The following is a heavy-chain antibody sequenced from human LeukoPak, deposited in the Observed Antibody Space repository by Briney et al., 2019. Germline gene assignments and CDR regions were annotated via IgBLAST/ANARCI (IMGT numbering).Heavy chain of an antibody. V-gene: IGHV5-51*01. CDR3: AFSRARLYYFDY. D-gene: IGHD2/OR15-2a*01. CDR2: TYPGDSDT. CDR1: GYSFSSYW. Sequence: GESLKISCKGSGYSFSSYWIGWVRQMPGKGLEWMGITYPGDSDTIYSPSFQGQVTISADKSISIAYLQWSSLKASDTAMYHCAFSRARLYYFDYWGQGTLVTVSS. J-gene: IGHJ4*02.